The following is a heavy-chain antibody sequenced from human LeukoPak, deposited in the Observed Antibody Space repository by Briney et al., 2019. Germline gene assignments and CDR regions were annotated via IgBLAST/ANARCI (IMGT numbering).Heavy chain of an antibody. D-gene: IGHD5-24*01. CDR3: ARGRRDGYNVYYY. J-gene: IGHJ4*01. CDR1: GFTXXSYW. CDR2: INSDGSST. V-gene: IGHV3-74*01. Sequence: SLRLSCXASGFTXXSYWMHWVRQAPGKGLVWVSRINSDGSSTSYADSVKGRFTISRDNAKNTLYLQMNSLRAEDTAVYYCARGRRDGYNVYYYWGQGTLVTVSS.